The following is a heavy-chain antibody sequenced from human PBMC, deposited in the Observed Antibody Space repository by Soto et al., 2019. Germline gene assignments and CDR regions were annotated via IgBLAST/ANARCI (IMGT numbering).Heavy chain of an antibody. CDR2: IKQDGSVT. CDR1: GFTFSSNW. CDR3: ARDLGNYGDYFDY. Sequence: EVRLVESGGGLVQPGGSLRLSCAASGFTFSSNWMSWVRQAPGKGLEWVANIKQDGSVTYYVDSVKGRFTISRDNAKNSLYLQMNSLRAKDTAVYYCARDLGNYGDYFDYWGQGTLVTVSS. V-gene: IGHV3-7*01. D-gene: IGHD4-17*01. J-gene: IGHJ4*02.